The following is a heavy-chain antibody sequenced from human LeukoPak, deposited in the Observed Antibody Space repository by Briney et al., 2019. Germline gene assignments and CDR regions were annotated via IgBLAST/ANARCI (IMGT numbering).Heavy chain of an antibody. Sequence: GGSLRLSCAASGFTFSSYAMSWARQAPGKGLEWVSAISGSGGSTYYADSVKGRFTISRDNSKNTLYLQMTILRAEDTAVYYCAKVVSYSSGWYNYWGQGTLVTVSS. V-gene: IGHV3-23*01. J-gene: IGHJ4*02. D-gene: IGHD6-19*01. CDR3: AKVVSYSSGWYNY. CDR2: ISGSGGST. CDR1: GFTFSSYA.